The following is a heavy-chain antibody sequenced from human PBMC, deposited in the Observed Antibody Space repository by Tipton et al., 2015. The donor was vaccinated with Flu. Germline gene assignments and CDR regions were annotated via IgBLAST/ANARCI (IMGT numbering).Heavy chain of an antibody. CDR2: ISWHSGSI. CDR1: GFTFDDYA. D-gene: IGHD6-6*01. CDR3: AKEGSSSYYFDY. Sequence: SLRLSCAASGFTFDDYAMPWVRQAPGKGLKWVSGISWHSGSIGYADSVKGRFTISRDDAKNSLYLQMNSLRAEDTALYYCAKEGSSSYYFDYWGQGTLVTVSS. J-gene: IGHJ4*02. V-gene: IGHV3-9*01.